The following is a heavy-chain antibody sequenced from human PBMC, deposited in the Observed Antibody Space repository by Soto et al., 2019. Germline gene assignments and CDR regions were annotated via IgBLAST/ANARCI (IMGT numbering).Heavy chain of an antibody. V-gene: IGHV3-30-3*01. CDR1: GFIFNTYA. CDR3: ASDQGIVLLPTWSFDI. Sequence: QVQLVESGGGVVQPGRSLRLSCAASGFIFNTYAMHWVRQAPGKGLEWVAFISYDGSNEYYADSVKGRFTISRDDSMNTLCLQMNSLKPEDTAVYYCASDQGIVLLPTWSFDIWGQGTLVTVSS. J-gene: IGHJ3*02. CDR2: ISYDGSNE. D-gene: IGHD2-2*01.